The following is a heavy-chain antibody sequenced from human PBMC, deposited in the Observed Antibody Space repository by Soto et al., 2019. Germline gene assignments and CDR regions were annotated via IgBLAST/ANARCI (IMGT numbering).Heavy chain of an antibody. Sequence: QVQLQESGPGLVKPSQTLSLTCTVSGGSISSGGYYWSWIRQHPGKGLEWIGYIYYSGSTYYNPSLSRRVTLSVDTSKNQFSLKLSSVTAADTAVYYCARDSSGYYYYFDYWGQGTLVTVSS. V-gene: IGHV4-31*03. D-gene: IGHD3-22*01. CDR2: IYYSGST. CDR1: GGSISSGGYY. CDR3: ARDSSGYYYYFDY. J-gene: IGHJ4*02.